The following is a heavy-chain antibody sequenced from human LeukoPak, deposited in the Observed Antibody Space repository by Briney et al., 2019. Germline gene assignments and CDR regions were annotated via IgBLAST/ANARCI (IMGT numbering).Heavy chain of an antibody. Sequence: SVKVSCKASGGTFSSYAISWVRQAPGQGLEWMGGIIPIFGTANYAQKFQGRVTITADESTSTAYMEMSSLRSEDTAVYYCARDPGYCSSTSCYPYYFDYWGQGTLVTVSS. CDR2: IIPIFGTA. V-gene: IGHV1-69*13. J-gene: IGHJ4*02. CDR3: ARDPGYCSSTSCYPYYFDY. D-gene: IGHD2-2*01. CDR1: GGTFSSYA.